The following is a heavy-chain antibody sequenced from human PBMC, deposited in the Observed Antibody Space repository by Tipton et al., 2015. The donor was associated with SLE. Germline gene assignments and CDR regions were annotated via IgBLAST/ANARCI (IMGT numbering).Heavy chain of an antibody. Sequence: TLSLTCIVSGGSISSYYWSWIRQPPGKGLEWIGYIYYSGSTNYNPSLKSRVTISVDTSKNQFSLKLSSVTAADTAVYYCARVPFYSNYDMDVWGKGTTVTVSS. CDR3: ARVPFYSNYDMDV. CDR2: IYYSGST. V-gene: IGHV4-59*12. J-gene: IGHJ6*03. CDR1: GGSISSYY. D-gene: IGHD4-11*01.